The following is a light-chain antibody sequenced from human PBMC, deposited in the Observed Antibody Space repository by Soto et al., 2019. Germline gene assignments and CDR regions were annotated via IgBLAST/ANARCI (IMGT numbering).Light chain of an antibody. Sequence: EIVLTQSPGTLSLSPGERATLSCMASQSVSSNLAWYQQKPGQAPRLLIYDASNRATGIPARFSGSGSGTDFTLTISSLEPEDIAVYYCQQRSNWRVTFGGGTKVDIK. V-gene: IGKV3-11*01. CDR3: QQRSNWRVT. CDR1: QSVSSN. CDR2: DAS. J-gene: IGKJ4*01.